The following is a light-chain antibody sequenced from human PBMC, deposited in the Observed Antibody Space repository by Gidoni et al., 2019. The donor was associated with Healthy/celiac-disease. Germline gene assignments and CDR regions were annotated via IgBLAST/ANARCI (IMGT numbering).Light chain of an antibody. J-gene: IGKJ1*01. V-gene: IGKV3-20*01. CDR3: QQYGSSPRT. Sequence: EIVLTQSPSTQSLSPGERATLSCRASQSVSTSYLAWYQQQPGQAPRLLIYGASSRATGIPDRFSGSGSGTDFTLTISRLEPEDFAVYYCQQYGSSPRTFGQGTKVEIK. CDR2: GAS. CDR1: QSVSTSY.